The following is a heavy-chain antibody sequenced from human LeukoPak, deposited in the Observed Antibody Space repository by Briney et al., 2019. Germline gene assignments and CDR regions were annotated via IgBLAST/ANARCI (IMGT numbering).Heavy chain of an antibody. CDR1: GGTFSSYA. CDR2: IIPIFGTA. V-gene: IGHV1-69*13. CDR3: AREGEVPDTAMDY. Sequence: ASVKVSCKASGGTFSSYAISWVRQAPGQGLEWMGGIIPIFGTANYAQKFQGRVTITADESTSTAYMELSSLRSEDTAVYYCAREGEVPDTAMDYWGQGTLVTVSS. J-gene: IGHJ4*02. D-gene: IGHD5-18*01.